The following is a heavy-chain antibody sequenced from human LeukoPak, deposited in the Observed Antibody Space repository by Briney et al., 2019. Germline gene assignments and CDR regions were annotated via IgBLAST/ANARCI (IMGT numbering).Heavy chain of an antibody. J-gene: IGHJ4*02. CDR2: IRNDGGSR. CDR1: GFTFSDFG. CDR3: AKETLGE. V-gene: IGHV3-30*02. Sequence: PGGSLRLSCAASGFTFSDFGMHWVRQAPGKGLEWVAYIRNDGGSRMYADSVKGRFTISRDNSKNTLYLQMNSLRAEDTAVYYCAKETLGEGGQGTLVTVSS.